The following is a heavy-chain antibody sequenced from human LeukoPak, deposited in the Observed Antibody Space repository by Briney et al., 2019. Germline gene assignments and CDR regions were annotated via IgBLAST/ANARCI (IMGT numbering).Heavy chain of an antibody. Sequence: GGSLRLSCAASGFTFSSYAMHWVRQAPGKGLEWVAVMSYDGSNKYYADSVKGRFTISRDNSKNTLYLQMNSLRAEDTAVYYCAREKTPYYYGSGSYYYYYYGMDVWGQGTTVTVSS. CDR2: MSYDGSNK. D-gene: IGHD3-10*01. CDR1: GFTFSSYA. CDR3: AREKTPYYYGSGSYYYYYYGMDV. V-gene: IGHV3-30-3*01. J-gene: IGHJ6*02.